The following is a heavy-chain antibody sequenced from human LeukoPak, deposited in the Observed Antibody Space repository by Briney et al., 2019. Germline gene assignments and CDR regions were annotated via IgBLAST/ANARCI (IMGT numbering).Heavy chain of an antibody. CDR2: IFYSGST. CDR3: ARSPPSYGGNALLDY. V-gene: IGHV4-30-4*01. Sequence: SETLSLTCTVSGGSISSGDYYWSWIRQPPGKGLEWIGYIFYSGSTYYNPSLKSRVTISVDASKNQFSLKVSSVTDADTAVYYCARSPPSYGGNALLDYWGQGTLVTVSS. CDR1: GGSISSGDYY. D-gene: IGHD4-23*01. J-gene: IGHJ4*02.